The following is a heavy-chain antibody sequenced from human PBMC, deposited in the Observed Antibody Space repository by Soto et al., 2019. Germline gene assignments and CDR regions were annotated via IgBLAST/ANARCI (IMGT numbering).Heavy chain of an antibody. V-gene: IGHV4-34*01. CDR2: INHSGST. Sequence: SETLSLTCAVYGGSFSGYYWSWIRQPPGKGLEWIGEINHSGSTHYNPSLKSRVTISVDTSKNQFSLKLSSVTAADTAVYYCARGRERAFDYWGQGTLVTVSS. CDR3: ARGRERAFDY. D-gene: IGHD3-10*01. J-gene: IGHJ4*02. CDR1: GGSFSGYY.